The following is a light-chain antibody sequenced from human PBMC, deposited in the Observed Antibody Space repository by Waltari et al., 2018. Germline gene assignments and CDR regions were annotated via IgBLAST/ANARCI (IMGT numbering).Light chain of an antibody. V-gene: IGKV1-39*01. J-gene: IGKJ5*01. CDR3: QQSYSTPPIT. CDR2: AAS. CDR1: QSSSSY. Sequence: DIQMTQSPSSLSASVGDRVPLTCRASQSSSSYLNWYQQKPGKAPKLLIYAASSLQSGVPSRFSGSGSGTDFTLTISSLQPEDFATYYCQQSYSTPPITFGQGTRLEIK.